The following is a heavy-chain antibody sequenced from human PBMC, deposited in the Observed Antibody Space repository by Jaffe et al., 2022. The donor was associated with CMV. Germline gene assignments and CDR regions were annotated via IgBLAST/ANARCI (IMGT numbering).Heavy chain of an antibody. V-gene: IGHV4-34*01. CDR3: ARWVSGWYFYYMDV. CDR1: GGSFSGYY. Sequence: QVQLQQWGAGLLKPSETLSLTCAVYGGSFSGYYWSWIRQPPGKGLEWIGEINHSGSTNYNPSLKSRVTISVDTSKNQFSLKLSSVTAADTAVYYCARWVSGWYFYYMDVWGKGTTVTVSS. J-gene: IGHJ6*03. D-gene: IGHD6-19*01. CDR2: INHSGST.